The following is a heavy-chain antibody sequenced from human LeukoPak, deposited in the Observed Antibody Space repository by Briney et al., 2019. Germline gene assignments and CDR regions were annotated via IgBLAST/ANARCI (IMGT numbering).Heavy chain of an antibody. CDR2: IRWNSGII. Sequence: PGRSLRLSCAASGFTFDDYAMHWVRQAPGKGPEWVSGIRWNSGIIGYADSVKGRFTISRDNAKNTLYLQMNSLRAEDTALYYCVRGQATAWGLDYWGQGTLVTVSS. CDR1: GFTFDDYA. V-gene: IGHV3-9*01. J-gene: IGHJ4*02. D-gene: IGHD6-13*01. CDR3: VRGQATAWGLDY.